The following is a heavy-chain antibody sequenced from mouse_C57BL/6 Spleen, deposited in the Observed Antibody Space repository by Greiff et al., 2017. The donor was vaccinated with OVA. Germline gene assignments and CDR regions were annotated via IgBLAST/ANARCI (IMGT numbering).Heavy chain of an antibody. CDR1: GYSITSGYY. J-gene: IGHJ3*01. Sequence: DVKLQESGPGLVKPSQSLSLTCSVTGYSITSGYYWNWIRQFPGNKLEWMGYISYDGSNNYNPSLKNRISITRDTSKNQFFLKLNSVTTEDTATYYCARGDGSSFFAYWGQGTLVTVSA. V-gene: IGHV3-6*01. D-gene: IGHD1-1*01. CDR2: ISYDGSN. CDR3: ARGDGSSFFAY.